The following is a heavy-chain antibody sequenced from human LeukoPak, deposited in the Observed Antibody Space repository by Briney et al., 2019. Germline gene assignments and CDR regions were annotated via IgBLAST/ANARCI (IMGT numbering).Heavy chain of an antibody. CDR1: GGSISSSRNY. CDR2: VYYSGST. CDR3: ARNRSIAVTGIGRPNAFDI. V-gene: IGHV4-39*01. D-gene: IGHD6-19*01. Sequence: PSETLSLTCTVSGGSISSSRNYWGWIRQSPGKGLEWIGSVYYSGSTYYNPFVKSRVTISVDTSNHQYSLNLSSVTAADTAVYFCARNRSIAVTGIGRPNAFDIWGQGTMVTVAS. J-gene: IGHJ3*02.